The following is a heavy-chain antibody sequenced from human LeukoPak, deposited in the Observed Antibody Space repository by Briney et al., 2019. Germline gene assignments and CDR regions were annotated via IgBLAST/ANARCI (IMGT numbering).Heavy chain of an antibody. V-gene: IGHV1-69*05. CDR1: GGTFSSYA. CDR3: ARSNYYDSSGYYPY. D-gene: IGHD3-22*01. CDR2: IIPIFGTA. J-gene: IGHJ4*02. Sequence: SVKVSCKASGGTFSSYAISWVRQAPGQGLEWMGRIIPIFGTANDAQKFQGRVTITTDESTSTAYMELSSLRSEDTAVYYCARSNYYDSSGYYPYWGQGTLVTVSS.